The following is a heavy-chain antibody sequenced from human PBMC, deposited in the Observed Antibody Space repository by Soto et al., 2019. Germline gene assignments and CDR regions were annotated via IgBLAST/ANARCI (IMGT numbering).Heavy chain of an antibody. CDR2: IYYDGSKK. V-gene: IGHV3-30*03. Sequence: QVQLVESGGGVVQPGRSLRLSCAASGFTFSYYTMHWVRQAPGRGLEWVALIYYDGSKKYYADSVKGRFTISRDNSNNMVYLETNSLRDGDKAVYYCVSGGGNQKGDCSYKWGQGTLDTVSS. J-gene: IGHJ4*02. CDR3: VSGGGNQKGDCSYK. CDR1: GFTFSYYT. D-gene: IGHD2-21*02.